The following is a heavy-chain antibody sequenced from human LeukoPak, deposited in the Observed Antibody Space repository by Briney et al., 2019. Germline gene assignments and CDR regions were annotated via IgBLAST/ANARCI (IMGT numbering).Heavy chain of an antibody. J-gene: IGHJ4*02. CDR3: AREVWDRLTNGIDY. Sequence: GGSLRLSCAASGFTFSDTWMHWVRQVPGEGLVWVSRIRSDGSDTRYADSVKGRFTISRDNAKNTLYLQMNSLRAEDTAVYYCAREVWDRLTNGIDYWGQGTLVTVSS. CDR1: GFTFSDTW. V-gene: IGHV3-74*01. D-gene: IGHD1-26*01. CDR2: IRSDGSDT.